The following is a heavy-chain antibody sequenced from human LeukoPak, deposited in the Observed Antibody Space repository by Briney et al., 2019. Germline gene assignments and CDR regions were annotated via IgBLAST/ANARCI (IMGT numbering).Heavy chain of an antibody. Sequence: GGCLRLSCAASEFTFSSYGMSWVRQAPGKGLEWISGVNWNGGSTGYADSVKGRFTIARDNAKNSLYLQMNSLRAEDTALYYCVPDRCSSTSCHDPPNWFDPWRQGTLVTVFS. CDR1: EFTFSSYG. CDR3: VPDRCSSTSCHDPPNWFDP. V-gene: IGHV3-20*04. CDR2: VNWNGGST. D-gene: IGHD2-2*01. J-gene: IGHJ5*02.